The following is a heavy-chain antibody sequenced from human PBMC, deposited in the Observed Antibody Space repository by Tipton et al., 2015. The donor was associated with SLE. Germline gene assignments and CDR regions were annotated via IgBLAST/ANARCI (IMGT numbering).Heavy chain of an antibody. V-gene: IGHV4-39*02. D-gene: IGHD4-23*01. CDR2: IYYSGRT. J-gene: IGHJ5*02. CDR3: AGDYGGNWFDP. Sequence: TLSLTCTVSGGSISSSSYFWGWIRQPPGKGLEWIGSIYYSGRTYYNPSLKSRVTISVDTSKNQFSLKLGSVTAADTAVYYCAGDYGGNWFDPWGQGTLVTVSS. CDR1: GGSISSSSYF.